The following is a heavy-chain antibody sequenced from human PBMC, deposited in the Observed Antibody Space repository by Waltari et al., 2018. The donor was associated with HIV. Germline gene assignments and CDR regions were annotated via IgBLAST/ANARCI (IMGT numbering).Heavy chain of an antibody. J-gene: IGHJ4*02. CDR1: GGSFSGYY. CDR3: ARGRSPYSSGWYASEY. Sequence: QVQLQQWGAGLLKPSETLSLTCAVYGGSFSGYYWSWIRQPPGKGLEWIGEINHSGSTNNKPSLRSRVTISVDTSKDQFSLELSSVTAADTAVYYCARGRSPYSSGWYASEYWGQGTLVTVSS. CDR2: INHSGST. V-gene: IGHV4-34*01. D-gene: IGHD6-19*01.